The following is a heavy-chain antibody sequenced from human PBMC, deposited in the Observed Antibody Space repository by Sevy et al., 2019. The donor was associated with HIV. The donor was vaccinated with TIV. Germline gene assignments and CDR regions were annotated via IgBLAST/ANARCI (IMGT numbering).Heavy chain of an antibody. CDR2: FDPEDDES. J-gene: IGHJ4*02. CDR1: GYTLTAFA. Sequence: ASVEVSCKVSGYTLTAFAMHWVRQAPGKGLEWMGTFDPEDDESIYAQKFQGRVSMTEDTSADTAYMELSSLRSEDTAIYYCASTKDYYDISAYPVDYWGQGTLVTVSS. D-gene: IGHD3-22*01. V-gene: IGHV1-24*01. CDR3: ASTKDYYDISAYPVDY.